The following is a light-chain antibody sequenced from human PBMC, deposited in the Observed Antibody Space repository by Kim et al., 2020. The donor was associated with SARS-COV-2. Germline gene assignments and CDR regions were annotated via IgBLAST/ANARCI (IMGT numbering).Light chain of an antibody. CDR3: TSYARSVTWV. J-gene: IGLJ3*02. Sequence: QSALTQPASVSGSPGQSITISCIGISSDVGDYNYVSWYQHHPGKAPKLIIYDVSKWPSGVSGRFAGSKSGNTASLTISGLQAEDDSFYYCTSYARSVTWVFGGETQLAVL. CDR1: SSDVGDYNY. CDR2: DVS. V-gene: IGLV2-14*03.